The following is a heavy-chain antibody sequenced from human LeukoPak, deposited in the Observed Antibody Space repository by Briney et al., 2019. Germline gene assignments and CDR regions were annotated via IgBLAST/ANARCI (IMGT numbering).Heavy chain of an antibody. CDR1: GFTFSSYA. CDR2: ISGSGGST. CDR3: ATSSEYSSTNGRFLIDY. Sequence: PGGSLRLSCAASGFTFSSYAMSWVRQAPGKGLEWVSAISGSGGSTYYADSVKGRFTISRDNSKNTLYLQMNSLRAEDTAVYYCATSSEYSSTNGRFLIDYWGQGTLVTVSS. V-gene: IGHV3-23*01. J-gene: IGHJ4*02. D-gene: IGHD6-6*01.